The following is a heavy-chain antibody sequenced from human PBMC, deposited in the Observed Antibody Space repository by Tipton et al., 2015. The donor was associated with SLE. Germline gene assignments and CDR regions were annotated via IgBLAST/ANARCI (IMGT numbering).Heavy chain of an antibody. Sequence: GSLRLSCAASGFTVSSNYMSWVRQAPGKGLEWVSVIYSGGSTYYADSVKGRFTISRGNSKNTLYLQMNSLRAEDTAVYYCARLLWFREEAFDIWGQGTMVTVSS. D-gene: IGHD3-10*01. CDR2: IYSGGST. V-gene: IGHV3-66*02. CDR3: ARLLWFREEAFDI. J-gene: IGHJ3*02. CDR1: GFTVSSNY.